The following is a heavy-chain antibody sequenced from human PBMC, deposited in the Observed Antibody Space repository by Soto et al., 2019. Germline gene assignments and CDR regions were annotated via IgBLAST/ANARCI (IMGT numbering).Heavy chain of an antibody. D-gene: IGHD6-13*01. CDR1: GGTFSSYA. J-gene: IGHJ6*02. CDR3: ARDDPHIAATRPYAYYYYGMDV. Sequence: ASVKVSCKASGGTFSSYAISWVRQAPGQGLEWMGGIIPIFGTANYAQKFQGRVTITADKSTSTAYMELSSLRSEDTAVYYCARDDPHIAATRPYAYYYYGMDVWGQGTTVTVSS. CDR2: IIPIFGTA. V-gene: IGHV1-69*06.